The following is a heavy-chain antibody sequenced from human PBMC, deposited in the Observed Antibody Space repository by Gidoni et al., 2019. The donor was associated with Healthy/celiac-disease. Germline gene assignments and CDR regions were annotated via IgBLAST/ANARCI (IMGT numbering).Heavy chain of an antibody. CDR3: AREGGAKAAADHYWYFDL. Sequence: EVQLVETGGGLIQPGGSLRLSCAASGFTVSINYMSWVRQAPGKGLEWVSGIYSGGSTYYADSVKGRFTISRDNSKNTLYLQMNSLRAEDTAVYYCAREGGAKAAADHYWYFDLWGRGTLVTVSS. J-gene: IGHJ2*01. CDR2: IYSGGST. D-gene: IGHD6-13*01. V-gene: IGHV3-53*02. CDR1: GFTVSINY.